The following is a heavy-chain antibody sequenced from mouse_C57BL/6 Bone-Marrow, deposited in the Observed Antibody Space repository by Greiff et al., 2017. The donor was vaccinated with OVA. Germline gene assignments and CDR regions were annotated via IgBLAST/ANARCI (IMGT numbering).Heavy chain of an antibody. CDR3: ARDSSSHWYFDV. D-gene: IGHD1-1*01. Sequence: VQLQQPGPELVKPGASVKLSCKASGYTFTRYWMHWVKQRPGQGLEWIGNINPSNGGTNYNEKFKSKATLTVDKSSSTAYMQLSSLTSEDSAVYYCARDSSSHWYFDVWGTGTTVTVSS. CDR2: INPSNGGT. J-gene: IGHJ1*03. V-gene: IGHV1-53*01. CDR1: GYTFTRYW.